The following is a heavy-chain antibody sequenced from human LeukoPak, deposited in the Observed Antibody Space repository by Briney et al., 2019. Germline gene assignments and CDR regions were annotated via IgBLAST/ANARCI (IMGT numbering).Heavy chain of an antibody. V-gene: IGHV4-4*07. Sequence: GSLRLSCAGSGFALKSYSLTWVRQAPGKGLEWIGRIFTRGSTNYNPSLKSRLTLSIDTSKNQFSLKLTSVTAADTAVYFCGFSEGDFWGQGALVTVSS. D-gene: IGHD6-25*01. CDR1: GFALKSYS. CDR2: IFTRGST. CDR3: GFSEGDF. J-gene: IGHJ4*02.